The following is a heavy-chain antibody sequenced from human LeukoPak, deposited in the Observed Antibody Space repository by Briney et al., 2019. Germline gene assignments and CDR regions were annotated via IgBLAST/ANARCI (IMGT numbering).Heavy chain of an antibody. CDR1: HFISSYY. CDR3: TRQWFGELFSVFDY. V-gene: IGHV4-59*08. Sequence: SETLSLTCTVSHFISSYYWSWIRQPPGKGLEWIGYISYSGSTHYNPPLKSRLTISIDTSKNQFSLKLTSVTAADTAVYYCTRQWFGELFSVFDYWGQGSLVTVSS. J-gene: IGHJ4*02. CDR2: ISYSGST. D-gene: IGHD3-10*01.